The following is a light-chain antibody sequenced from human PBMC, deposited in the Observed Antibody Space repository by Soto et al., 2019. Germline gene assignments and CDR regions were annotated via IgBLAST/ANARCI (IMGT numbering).Light chain of an antibody. CDR3: SSYISSTSRDSVI. Sequence: QSALTQPASVSGSPGQSITICCNGTNSDIGGYNYVSWYQQHPGKAPKPIIYEVNNRPSGISERFSGSKSGNMASLTISGLQPEDEADYYCSSYISSTSRDSVIFGGGTKVTVL. J-gene: IGLJ2*01. CDR2: EVN. V-gene: IGLV2-14*01. CDR1: NSDIGGYNY.